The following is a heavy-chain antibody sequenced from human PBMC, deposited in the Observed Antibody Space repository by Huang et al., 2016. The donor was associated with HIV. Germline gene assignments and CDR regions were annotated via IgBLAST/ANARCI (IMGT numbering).Heavy chain of an antibody. J-gene: IGHJ4*02. V-gene: IGHV3-7*01. Sequence: EVQLVESGGGLVQPGGSPRLSCAASGFTFSAYWMSWVRQAPGKGLEWVANIRQDESEKYYVDSVKGRFTISRDNAKNSLYLQMNSLRAEDTAVYYCATGLGSFDYWGQGSLVTVSS. CDR3: ATGLGSFDY. CDR2: IRQDESEK. CDR1: GFTFSAYW. D-gene: IGHD7-27*01.